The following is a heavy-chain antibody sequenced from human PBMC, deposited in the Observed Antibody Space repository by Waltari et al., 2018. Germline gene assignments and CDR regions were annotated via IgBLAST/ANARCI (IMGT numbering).Heavy chain of an antibody. CDR1: GGTISSGSFY. D-gene: IGHD5-12*01. CDR2: IYYSGST. Sequence: QLQLQESGPGLGRPSETLSLTCRVAGGTISSGSFYWGWFRQSPGKGLEWIGSIYYSGSTDYNSNLKSRVTISGDTSKNQFSLKLSSVTAADTAVYYCARHWKKSGYRFDPWGQGTLVTVSS. CDR3: ARHWKKSGYRFDP. V-gene: IGHV4-39*01. J-gene: IGHJ5*02.